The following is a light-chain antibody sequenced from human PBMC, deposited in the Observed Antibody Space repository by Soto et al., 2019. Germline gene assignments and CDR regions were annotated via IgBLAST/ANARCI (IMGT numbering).Light chain of an antibody. CDR3: AAWDGSLNGPYVV. V-gene: IGLV1-44*01. Sequence: QSVLTQPPSASGTPGQRVTISCSGSSSNIGSNTVNWYQQLPGTAPKLLIYSNNPRPSGVPDRFSGSKSGTSASLAISGLQSEDEADYYCAAWDGSLNGPYVVFGGGTKLTVL. CDR2: SNN. CDR1: SSNIGSNT. J-gene: IGLJ2*01.